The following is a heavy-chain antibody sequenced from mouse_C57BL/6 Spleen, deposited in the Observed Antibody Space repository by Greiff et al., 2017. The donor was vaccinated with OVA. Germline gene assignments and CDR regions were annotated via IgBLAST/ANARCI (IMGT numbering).Heavy chain of an antibody. J-gene: IGHJ4*01. CDR2: IDPSDSYT. Sequence: QVQLKQPGAELVRPGTSVKLSCKASGYTFTSYWMHWVKQRPGQGLEWIGVIDPSDSYTNYNQKFKGKATLTVDTSSSTAYMQLSSLTSEDAAVYYCARGGPMDYWGQGTSVTVSS. CDR3: ARGGPMDY. V-gene: IGHV1-59*01. CDR1: GYTFTSYW.